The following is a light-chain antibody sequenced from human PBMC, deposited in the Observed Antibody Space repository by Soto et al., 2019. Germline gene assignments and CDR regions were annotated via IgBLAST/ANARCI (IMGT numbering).Light chain of an antibody. CDR2: KAS. V-gene: IGKV1-5*03. J-gene: IGKJ2*01. Sequence: DVEMTQSPSTLPTSIGDRVTINCRASQNVSNWLAWYQQKPGKAPKLLIYKASRLESGVPSRFSASGCGTDFTLTIYSLQSDDLATYFCQQYRKESTFGQGTKLEIK. CDR1: QNVSNW. CDR3: QQYRKEST.